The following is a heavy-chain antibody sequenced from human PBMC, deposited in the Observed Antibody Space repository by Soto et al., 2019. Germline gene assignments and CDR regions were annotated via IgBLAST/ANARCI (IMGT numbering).Heavy chain of an antibody. CDR1: GGTFSSYA. CDR3: ASQAKGHYDILTGPEPDAFDI. D-gene: IGHD3-9*01. J-gene: IGHJ3*02. V-gene: IGHV1-69*13. CDR2: IIPIFGTA. Sequence: ASVKVSCKASGGTFSSYAISWVRQPPGQRLERMGGIIPIFGTANYAQKFQGRVTITADESTSTAYMELSSLRSEDTAVYYCASQAKGHYDILTGPEPDAFDIWGQGTMVTVSS.